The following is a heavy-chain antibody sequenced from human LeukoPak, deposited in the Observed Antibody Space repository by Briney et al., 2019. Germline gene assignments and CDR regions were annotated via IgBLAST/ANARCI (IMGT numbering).Heavy chain of an antibody. V-gene: IGHV3-48*04. J-gene: IGHJ4*02. D-gene: IGHD6-13*01. CDR2: ISSSSSTI. Sequence: GGSLRLSCAASGFTFSSYSMNWVRQAPGKGLEWVSYISSSSSTIYYADSVKGRFTISRDNAKNSLYLQMNSLRAEDTAVYFCAKQSAGSSTWYSLHFDYWGQGTLATVSS. CDR1: GFTFSSYS. CDR3: AKQSAGSSTWYSLHFDY.